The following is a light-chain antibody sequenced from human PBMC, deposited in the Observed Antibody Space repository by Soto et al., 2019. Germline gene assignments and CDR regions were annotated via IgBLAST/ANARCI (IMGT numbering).Light chain of an antibody. CDR3: QQYHKWPLT. Sequence: DIQMTQSPSTLAASVGDRVTITCRPSQSISSWLAWYQQKPGKAPKLRIYKAASLESGVPSRFSGSGSGTEVTLTVSSLQSGDFTVYYCQQYHKWPLTFGKGTEGDI. J-gene: IGKJ1*01. V-gene: IGKV1-5*03. CDR2: KAA. CDR1: QSISSW.